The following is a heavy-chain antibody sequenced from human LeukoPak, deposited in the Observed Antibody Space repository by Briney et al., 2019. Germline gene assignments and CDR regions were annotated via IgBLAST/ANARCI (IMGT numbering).Heavy chain of an antibody. D-gene: IGHD3-22*01. CDR1: GGTFSSYA. Sequence: SVKVSCKASGGTFSSYAISWVRQAPGQGLEWMGGIIPIFGTANYAQKFQGRVTITADKSTSTAYMELSSLRSEDTAVYYCARNKPVNTYNWFDPWGQGTLVTVSS. V-gene: IGHV1-69*06. CDR3: ARNKPVNTYNWFDP. J-gene: IGHJ5*02. CDR2: IIPIFGTA.